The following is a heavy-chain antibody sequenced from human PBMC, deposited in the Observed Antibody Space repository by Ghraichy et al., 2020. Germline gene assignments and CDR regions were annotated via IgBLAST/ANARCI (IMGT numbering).Heavy chain of an antibody. CDR1: GFTFSSYA. Sequence: GGSLRLSCAASGFTFSSYAMHWVRQAPGKGLEWVAVISYDGSNKYYADSVKGRFTISRDNSKNTLYLQMNSLRAEDTAVYYCARGGFGELLSALHDAFDIWGQGTMVTVSS. CDR3: ARGGFGELLSALHDAFDI. J-gene: IGHJ3*02. CDR2: ISYDGSNK. V-gene: IGHV3-30*04. D-gene: IGHD3-10*01.